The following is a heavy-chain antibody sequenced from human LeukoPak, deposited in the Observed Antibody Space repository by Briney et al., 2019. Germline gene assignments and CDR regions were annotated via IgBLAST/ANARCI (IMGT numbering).Heavy chain of an antibody. D-gene: IGHD3-10*01. V-gene: IGHV3-48*02. CDR3: AREGYYGAFDI. Sequence: GGSLILSCAASGFTFSDYSKNWVRPAPGKGLEWVSYIGANSAIYYADSVKGRFTISRDNAQNSLSLQMNSLRDDDTAVYYCAREGYYGAFDIWGQGTMVTVSS. CDR1: GFTFSDYS. J-gene: IGHJ3*02. CDR2: IGANSAI.